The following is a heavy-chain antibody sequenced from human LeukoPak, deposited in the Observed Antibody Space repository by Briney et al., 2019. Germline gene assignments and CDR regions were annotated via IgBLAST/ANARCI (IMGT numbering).Heavy chain of an antibody. CDR3: ARARSITMVRTFDY. CDR1: GGSVSSNIYY. V-gene: IGHV4-61*01. CDR2: IYYSGST. D-gene: IGHD3-10*01. J-gene: IGHJ4*02. Sequence: SETLSLTCTVSGGSVSSNIYYWNWIRQPPGKGLEWIGYIYYSGSTNYNPSLKSRVTISVDTSKNQFSLKLTSLTAADTAVYYCARARSITMVRTFDYWGQGTLVTVSS.